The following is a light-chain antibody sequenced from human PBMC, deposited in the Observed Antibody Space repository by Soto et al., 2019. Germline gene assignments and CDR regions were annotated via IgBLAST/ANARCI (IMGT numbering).Light chain of an antibody. CDR3: QQRRNWPTT. CDR1: QNVTSY. CDR2: DAS. V-gene: IGKV3-11*01. Sequence: ETVLTQSPATLSLSPGDRATLSCRASQNVTSYLAWYQQKSGQVPRPLVYDASNRATGIPARFSGSGSGTDFTLTISSLEPEDFAFYYCQQRRNWPTTFGQGTKVDIK. J-gene: IGKJ1*01.